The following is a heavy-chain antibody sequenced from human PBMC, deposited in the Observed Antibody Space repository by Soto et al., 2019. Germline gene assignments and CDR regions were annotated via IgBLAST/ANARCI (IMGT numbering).Heavy chain of an antibody. CDR2: ISYDGSNK. Sequence: GGSLRLSCAASGFTFSSYGMHWVRQAPGKGLEWVAVISYDGSNKYYAGSVKGRFTISRDNSKNTLYLQMNSLRAEDTAVYYCARGGRSSGWYNSYYYYGMDVWGQGTTVTVSS. J-gene: IGHJ6*02. CDR3: ARGGRSSGWYNSYYYYGMDV. CDR1: GFTFSSYG. V-gene: IGHV3-30*03. D-gene: IGHD6-19*01.